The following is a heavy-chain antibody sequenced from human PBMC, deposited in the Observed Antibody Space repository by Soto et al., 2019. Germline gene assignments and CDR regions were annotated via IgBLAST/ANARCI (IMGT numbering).Heavy chain of an antibody. CDR1: GYTFTSYD. V-gene: IGHV1-8*01. D-gene: IGHD6-13*01. Sequence: QVQLVQSGAEVKKPGASVKVSCKASGYTFTSYDINWVRQATGQGLEGMGWMNPNSGNTGYAQKFQGRVTMTRNTSISTAYMELSSRRSEDTAVYCCAREHSSSWRFDYWGQGTLVTVSS. CDR3: AREHSSSWRFDY. CDR2: MNPNSGNT. J-gene: IGHJ4*02.